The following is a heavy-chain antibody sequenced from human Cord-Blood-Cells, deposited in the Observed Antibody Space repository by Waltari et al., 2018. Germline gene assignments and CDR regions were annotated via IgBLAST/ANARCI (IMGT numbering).Heavy chain of an antibody. Sequence: QVQLVQSGAAVKKPGASVKVSCKASGYTFTGYYMHWVRQAPGQGLEWMGRINPNSGGTNYAQKFQGRVTMTRDTSISTAYMELSRLRSDDTVVYYCARVRRYCSSTSCSDAVDIWGQGTMVTVSS. D-gene: IGHD2-2*01. CDR2: INPNSGGT. J-gene: IGHJ3*02. V-gene: IGHV1-2*05. CDR1: GYTFTGYY. CDR3: ARVRRYCSSTSCSDAVDI.